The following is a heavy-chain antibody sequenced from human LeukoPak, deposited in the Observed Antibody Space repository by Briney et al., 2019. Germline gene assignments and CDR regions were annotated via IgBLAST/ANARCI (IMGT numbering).Heavy chain of an antibody. CDR1: GYTFTGYY. CDR2: INPNSGGT. Sequence: GASVKVSCKASGYTFTGYYMHWVRQAPGQGLEWMGWINPNSGGTNYAQKFQGRVTMTRDTSISTAYMELSRLRSDDTAVYYCARKSLGYCSSTSCYRSMDVWGKGTTVTVSS. J-gene: IGHJ6*03. V-gene: IGHV1-2*02. CDR3: ARKSLGYCSSTSCYRSMDV. D-gene: IGHD2-2*02.